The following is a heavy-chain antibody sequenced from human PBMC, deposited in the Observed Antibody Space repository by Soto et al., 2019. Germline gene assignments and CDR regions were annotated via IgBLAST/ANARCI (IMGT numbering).Heavy chain of an antibody. Sequence: EVQLLESGGGLVQPGGSLRLSCAASGLTFSSYAMSWVRQAPGKGLEWVSAISGSGGSTYFADSVKCRFTISRDNSKNTLYLQMNSLRAEDTAVYYCAKELNYYDSSGYFDYWGQGTLVTVSS. V-gene: IGHV3-23*01. CDR2: ISGSGGST. J-gene: IGHJ4*02. D-gene: IGHD3-22*01. CDR1: GLTFSSYA. CDR3: AKELNYYDSSGYFDY.